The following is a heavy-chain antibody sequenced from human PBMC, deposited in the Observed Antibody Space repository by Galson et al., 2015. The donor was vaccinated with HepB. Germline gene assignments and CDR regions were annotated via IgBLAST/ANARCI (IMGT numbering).Heavy chain of an antibody. CDR2: IIPILDIA. CDR1: GGTFSSYA. J-gene: IGHJ4*02. V-gene: IGHV1-69*04. CDR3: ASPPLTHGSGSSPLDY. Sequence: SVKVSCKASGGTFSSYAISWVRQAPGQGLEWMGRIIPILDIANYAQKFQGRVTITADKSTSAAYMELSSLRSEDTAVYYCASPPLTHGSGSSPLDYWGQGTLVTVSS. D-gene: IGHD3-10*01.